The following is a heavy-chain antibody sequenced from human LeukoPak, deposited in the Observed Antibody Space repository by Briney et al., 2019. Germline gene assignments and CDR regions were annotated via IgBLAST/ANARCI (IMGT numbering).Heavy chain of an antibody. CDR1: GFTFSSYS. Sequence: GGSLRLSCAASGFTFSSYSMNWVRQAPGMGLEWVSYISSSSSTIYYPDSVKGRFTISRDNAKNSLYLQMNSLRAEDTAVYYCARGIVNRDYYMDVWGKGTTVTVSS. J-gene: IGHJ6*03. D-gene: IGHD3-16*02. CDR2: ISSSSSTI. CDR3: ARGIVNRDYYMDV. V-gene: IGHV3-48*04.